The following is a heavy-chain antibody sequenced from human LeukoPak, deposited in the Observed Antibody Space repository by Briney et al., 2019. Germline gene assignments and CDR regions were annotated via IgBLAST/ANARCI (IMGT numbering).Heavy chain of an antibody. V-gene: IGHV3-23*01. CDR1: GFTFSGYA. J-gene: IGHJ4*02. CDR3: AKVLIGSYGTKVDH. D-gene: IGHD1-26*01. Sequence: GGSLRLSCAASGFTFSGYAMTWVRQAPGKGLEWVSAITNSGGDTFYADSVRGRFTISRDNAMNTLYLQMNSLRAEDTAVYYCAKVLIGSYGTKVDHWGQGTLVTVSS. CDR2: ITNSGGDT.